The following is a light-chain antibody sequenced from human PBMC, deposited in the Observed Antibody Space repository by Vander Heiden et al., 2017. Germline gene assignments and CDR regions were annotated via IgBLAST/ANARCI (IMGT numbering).Light chain of an antibody. CDR1: TRDVGSYNL. J-gene: IGLJ2*01. CDR3: CSYAGSSIYVL. V-gene: IGLV2-23*01. CDR2: EGS. Sequence: QSALTQPASVSGSPGQSITISCAGTTRDVGSYNLVSWYQQHPGKAPKLMIYEGSKRPSGVSNRFSGSKSGNTASLTISRLQAEDEADYYCCSYAGSSIYVLFGGGTKLTVL.